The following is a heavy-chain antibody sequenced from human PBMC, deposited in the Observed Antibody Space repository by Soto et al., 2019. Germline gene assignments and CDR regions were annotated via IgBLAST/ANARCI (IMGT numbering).Heavy chain of an antibody. CDR2: IIPIFGTA. CDR3: AQNRDNYYDSSGYYSLFYNWFDP. V-gene: IGHV1-69*13. CDR1: GGTFGSYA. J-gene: IGHJ5*02. Sequence: SVKVSCKASGGTFGSYAISWVRQAPGQGLEWMGGIIPIFGTANYAQKFQGRVTITADESTSTAYMELSSLRSEDTAVYYCAQNRDNYYDSSGYYSLFYNWFDPWGQGTLVTVSS. D-gene: IGHD3-22*01.